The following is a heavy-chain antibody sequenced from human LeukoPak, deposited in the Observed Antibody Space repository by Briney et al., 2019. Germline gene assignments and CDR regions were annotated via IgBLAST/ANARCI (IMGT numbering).Heavy chain of an antibody. J-gene: IGHJ5*02. CDR1: GFTFSSYG. V-gene: IGHV3-30*02. D-gene: IGHD6-13*01. CDR3: AKDLEIAAAGEINWFDP. CDR2: IRYDGSNK. Sequence: PGGSLRLTCAASGFTFSSYGMHWVRQAPGKGLEWVAFIRYDGSNKYYADSVKGRFTISRDNSKNTLYLQMNSLRAEDTAVYYCAKDLEIAAAGEINWFDPWGQGTLVTVSS.